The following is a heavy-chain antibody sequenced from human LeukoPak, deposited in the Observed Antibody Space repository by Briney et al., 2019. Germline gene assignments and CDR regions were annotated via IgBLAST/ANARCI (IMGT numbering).Heavy chain of an antibody. D-gene: IGHD5-18*01. V-gene: IGHV3-21*01. Sequence: PGGSLRLSCAASGFTFSSYSMNWVRQAPGKGLEWVSSISSSSSYIYYADSVKGRFTISRDNAKNSLYLQMNSLRAEDTAVYYCARDPSRYSYGYDYWGQGTLVTVSS. CDR3: ARDPSRYSYGYDY. CDR1: GFTFSSYS. CDR2: ISSSSSYI. J-gene: IGHJ4*02.